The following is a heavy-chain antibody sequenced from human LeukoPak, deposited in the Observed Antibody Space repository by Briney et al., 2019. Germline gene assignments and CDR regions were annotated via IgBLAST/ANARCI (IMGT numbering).Heavy chain of an antibody. J-gene: IGHJ3*02. Sequence: GGSLRLSCAASGFTVSSNYMSWVRQAPGKGLEWVSVICSGGSTLYADSAEGRLSISRDNSKNTLYLLMNSLLAEDNTVHYCCREGCSSTSCVSDAFDIWGQGTMVTVSP. CDR1: GFTVSSNY. CDR3: CREGCSSTSCVSDAFDI. CDR2: ICSGGST. D-gene: IGHD2-2*01. V-gene: IGHV3-53*01.